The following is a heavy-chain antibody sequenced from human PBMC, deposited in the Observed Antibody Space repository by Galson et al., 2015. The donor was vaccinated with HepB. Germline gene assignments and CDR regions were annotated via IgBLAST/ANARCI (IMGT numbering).Heavy chain of an antibody. CDR3: ARDSGWYEDGYYYGMDV. J-gene: IGHJ6*02. CDR1: GYTFTSYY. CDR2: INPSGGST. V-gene: IGHV1-46*01. Sequence: SVKVSCRASGYTFTSYYMHWVRQAPGQGLEWMGIINPSGGSTSYAQKFQGRVTMTRDTSTSTVYMELSSLRSEDTAVYYCARDSGWYEDGYYYGMDVWGQGTTVTVSS. D-gene: IGHD6-19*01.